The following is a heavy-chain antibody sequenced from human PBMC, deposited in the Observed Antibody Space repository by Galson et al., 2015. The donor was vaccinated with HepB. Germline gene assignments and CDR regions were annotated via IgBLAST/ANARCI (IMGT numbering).Heavy chain of an antibody. V-gene: IGHV3-33*01. Sequence: SLRLSCAASGLTFNRYGMHWVRQAPGKGLEWVAPIWSNGSNRYYSNSVMGRFTISRDNSKNTLYLEMNSLRAEDTAVYYCAREMAIAAPASFDLWGHGTLVTVSS. CDR1: GLTFNRYG. CDR2: IWSNGSNR. J-gene: IGHJ4*01. D-gene: IGHD6-25*01. CDR3: AREMAIAAPASFDL.